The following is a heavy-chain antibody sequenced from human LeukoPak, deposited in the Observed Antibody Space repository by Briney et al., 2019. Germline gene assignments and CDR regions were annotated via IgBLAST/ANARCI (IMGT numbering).Heavy chain of an antibody. D-gene: IGHD4-17*01. V-gene: IGHV5-51*01. CDR3: ARLGGDYGFLGDY. J-gene: IGHJ4*02. CDR1: GYSFTSYW. CDR2: IYPGDSDT. Sequence: GESPKISCKGSGYSFTSYWLGRVRQMPGKGLEWMGIIYPGDSDTRYSPSFQGQVTISVDKCISTAYLQWSSLKASDTAMYYCARLGGDYGFLGDYWGQGTLVTVSS.